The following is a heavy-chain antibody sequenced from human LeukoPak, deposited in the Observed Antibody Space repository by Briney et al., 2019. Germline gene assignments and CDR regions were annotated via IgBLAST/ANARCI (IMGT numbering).Heavy chain of an antibody. CDR1: GGSISSSSYY. Sequence: SETLSLTCTVSGGSISSSSYYWGLIRQPPGKGLELIGYIYYSGSTYYNPSLKSRVTISVDTSKNQFSLKLSSVTAADTAVYYCASRYFYDSSGPRGFDYWGQGTLVTVSS. CDR2: IYYSGST. D-gene: IGHD3-22*01. V-gene: IGHV4-30-4*08. J-gene: IGHJ4*02. CDR3: ASRYFYDSSGPRGFDY.